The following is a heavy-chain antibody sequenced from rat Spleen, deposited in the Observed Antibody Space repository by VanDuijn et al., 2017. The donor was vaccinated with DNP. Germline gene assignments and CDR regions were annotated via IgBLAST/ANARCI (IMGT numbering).Heavy chain of an antibody. CDR1: GFTFSTYD. D-gene: IGHD1-10*01. J-gene: IGHJ2*01. Sequence: EVQLVESGGGLVQPGRSLKLSCAASGFTFSTYDMAWVRQAPTKGLEWVASISPIGIDTYYRDSVKGRFTISRDNAKTTLYLQMDSLRSEDTATYYCATHEITTGYFDYWGQGVMVTVSS. V-gene: IGHV5-25*01. CDR3: ATHEITTGYFDY. CDR2: ISPIGIDT.